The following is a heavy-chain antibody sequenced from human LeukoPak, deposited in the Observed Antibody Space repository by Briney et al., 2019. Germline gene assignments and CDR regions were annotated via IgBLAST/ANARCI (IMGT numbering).Heavy chain of an antibody. Sequence: ASVKVSCKASGYTFTSYDINWVRQATGQGLEWLGWMNPNSGNTGYAQNFQGRVTMTRDTSIDTACMELTSLRYEDTAVYYCARDYYGSKSSSFDPWGQGTLVTVSS. V-gene: IGHV1-8*01. D-gene: IGHD3-10*01. CDR3: ARDYYGSKSSSFDP. J-gene: IGHJ5*02. CDR1: GYTFTSYD. CDR2: MNPNSGNT.